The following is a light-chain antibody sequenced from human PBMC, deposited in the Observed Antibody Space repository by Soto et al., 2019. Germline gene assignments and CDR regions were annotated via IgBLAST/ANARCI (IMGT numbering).Light chain of an antibody. CDR3: QHYNVCSES. V-gene: IGKV1-5*01. J-gene: IGKJ1*01. Sequence: LATAHAPSTLTASVGXXVTITXRASQSIGSWLAWYQQKPGKSRRLLIYDASSLESGVRSGFSGRGSETEFTLTPSSLQPGDFAPYYCQHYNVCSESFGQGTKLDFK. CDR2: DAS. CDR1: QSIGSW.